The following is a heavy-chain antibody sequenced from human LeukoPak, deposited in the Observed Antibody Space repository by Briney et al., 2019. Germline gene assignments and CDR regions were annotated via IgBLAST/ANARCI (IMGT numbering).Heavy chain of an antibody. CDR1: GFTFSSYA. CDR2: ISGSGGST. Sequence: GGSLRLSCAASGFTFSSYAMSWVRQAPGKGLEWVSAISGSGGSTYYAGSVKGRFSISRDNSKNTLYMQMNSLRAEDTAVYYCAKAQGRGPVGYYDFWSGSRDAFDMWGQGTMVTVSS. CDR3: AKAQGRGPVGYYDFWSGSRDAFDM. V-gene: IGHV3-23*01. D-gene: IGHD3-3*01. J-gene: IGHJ3*02.